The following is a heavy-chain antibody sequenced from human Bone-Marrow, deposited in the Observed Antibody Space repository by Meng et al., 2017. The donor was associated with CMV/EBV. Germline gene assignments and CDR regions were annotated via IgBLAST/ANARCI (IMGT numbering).Heavy chain of an antibody. D-gene: IGHD3-16*01. CDR1: GFSISSGYY. CDR3: ARDYEYVWGTLGY. CDR2: IHHSGST. V-gene: IGHV4-38-2*02. J-gene: IGHJ4*02. Sequence: SETLSLTCTVSGFSISSGYYWGWIRQPPGKGLEWIGSIHHSGSTYHNPSLKSRLTISIDTSSNQFSLKLRSVTAADTAVYYCARDYEYVWGTLGYWGEGTLVTVSS.